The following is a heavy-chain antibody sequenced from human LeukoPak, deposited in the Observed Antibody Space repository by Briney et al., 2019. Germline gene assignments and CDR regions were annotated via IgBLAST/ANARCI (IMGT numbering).Heavy chain of an antibody. CDR3: ARLAYDFWSGYYMDV. V-gene: IGHV4-4*09. Sequence: SETLSLTCPVSGGSISSYYWSWIRQPPGKGLEWIGYIYTSGSTNYNPSLKSRVTISVDTSKNQFSLKLSSVTAADTAVYYCARLAYDFWSGYYMDVWGKGTTVTVSS. CDR2: IYTSGST. D-gene: IGHD3-3*01. CDR1: GGSISSYY. J-gene: IGHJ6*04.